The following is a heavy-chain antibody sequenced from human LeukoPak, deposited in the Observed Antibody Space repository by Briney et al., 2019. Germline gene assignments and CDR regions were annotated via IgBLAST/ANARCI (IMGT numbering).Heavy chain of an antibody. CDR1: GFTFSSYA. CDR2: ISGSGGST. D-gene: IGHD1-26*01. J-gene: IGHJ4*02. CDR3: AKEYTGTFSPFPSYFDN. Sequence: GGSLRLSCAASGFTFSSYAMSWVRQAPGKGLEWVSAISGSGGSTYYADSVKGRFTISRDNSKNTLYLQMNSLRAEDTAKYYCAKEYTGTFSPFPSYFDNWGQGTLVTVSS. V-gene: IGHV3-23*01.